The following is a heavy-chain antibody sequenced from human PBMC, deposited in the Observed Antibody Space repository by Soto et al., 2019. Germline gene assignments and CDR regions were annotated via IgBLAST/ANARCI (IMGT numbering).Heavy chain of an antibody. D-gene: IGHD2-21*02. CDR1: GFSLNTGGLG. V-gene: IGHV2-5*02. CDR3: AHSRCGGDCLQSYSSHYYYGMDV. CDR2: IYWDDDK. J-gene: IGHJ6*02. Sequence: QITLKESGPTLVKPTQTLTLTCTFSGFSLNTGGLGVGWIRQPPGKALEWLALIYWDDDKRNSPSLKSRLTLTNDTSQNPVVLTMTNMDPVDTASYYCAHSRCGGDCLQSYSSHYYYGMDVWGQGTTVTVSS.